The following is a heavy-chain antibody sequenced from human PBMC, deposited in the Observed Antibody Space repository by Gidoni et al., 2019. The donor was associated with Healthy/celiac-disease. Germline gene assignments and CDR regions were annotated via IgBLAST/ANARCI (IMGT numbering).Heavy chain of an antibody. Sequence: QVRLQASRPGLVKPSETLSLTCTSSGGSISSYSWSWIRQPPGKGLEWIGYIYYSGSTNYNPSLKSRVTIAVDTTKNQFSLKLSSVTAADADVYYCARVANGDPPRLDYWGQGTLVTVSS. CDR2: IYYSGST. CDR3: ARVANGDPPRLDY. D-gene: IGHD4-17*01. V-gene: IGHV4-59*01. CDR1: GGSISSYS. J-gene: IGHJ4*02.